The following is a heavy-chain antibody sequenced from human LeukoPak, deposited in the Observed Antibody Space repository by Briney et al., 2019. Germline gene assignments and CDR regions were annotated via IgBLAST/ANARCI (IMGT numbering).Heavy chain of an antibody. V-gene: IGHV5-51*01. D-gene: IGHD6-13*01. CDR2: IYPGDSDT. Sequence: WIRQPPGKGLEWMGIIYPGDSDTRYSPSFQGQVTISADKSISTAYLQWSSLKASDTAMYYCARQSRDVRGSWYDWYFDLWGRGTLVTVSS. CDR3: ARQSRDVRGSWYDWYFDL. J-gene: IGHJ2*01.